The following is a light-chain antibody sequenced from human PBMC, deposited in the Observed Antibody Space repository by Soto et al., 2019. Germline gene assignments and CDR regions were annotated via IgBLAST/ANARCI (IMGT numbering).Light chain of an antibody. CDR1: RSISDW. J-gene: IGKJ1*01. CDR2: DAS. CDR3: LQYSSHSWT. V-gene: IGKV1-5*01. Sequence: DIPMTQSPSTLSPSVGARVTITCRASRSISDWLAWYQQKPGKAPKLLIFDASSLKSGVPSRFSGSGSGTEFTLTISGLQPDDVATYYCLQYSSHSWTFGQGTKVEIK.